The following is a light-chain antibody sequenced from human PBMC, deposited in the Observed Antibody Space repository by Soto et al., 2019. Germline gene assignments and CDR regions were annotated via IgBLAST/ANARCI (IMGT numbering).Light chain of an antibody. CDR3: QQLNDYFIFT. J-gene: IGKJ3*01. CDR1: QGISSY. CDR2: GAS. V-gene: IGKV1-9*01. Sequence: DIQFTQSPSFLSASVGDRVTITCRASQGISSYLAWYQQKPGKAPKLLIYGASSLQGGVPLRFSGSGSGTEFTLTISSLQPEDFATYYCQQLNDYFIFTFGPGTKVDIK.